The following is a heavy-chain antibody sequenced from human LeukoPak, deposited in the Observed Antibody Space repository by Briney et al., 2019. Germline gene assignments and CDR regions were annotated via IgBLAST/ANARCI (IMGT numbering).Heavy chain of an antibody. J-gene: IGHJ4*02. CDR3: ARGGVNYWNPRY. D-gene: IGHD1-1*01. V-gene: IGHV3-23*03. Sequence: GGSLRLSXAASGFTFSSYAMSWVRQAPGKGLEWVSLLYTGGTTYYADSVEGRFTISRDDSKNTIYLQMNTLRAEDTAVYYCARGGVNYWNPRYWGQGTLVTVSS. CDR1: GFTFSSYA. CDR2: LYTGGTT.